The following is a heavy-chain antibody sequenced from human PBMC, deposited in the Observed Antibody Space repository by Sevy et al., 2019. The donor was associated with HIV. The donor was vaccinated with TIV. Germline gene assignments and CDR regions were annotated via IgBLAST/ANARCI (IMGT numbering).Heavy chain of an antibody. CDR3: ARDFSWGLEYFDY. J-gene: IGHJ4*02. CDR2: ISSSGSTI. V-gene: IGHV3-11*01. Sequence: GALRLSCAASGFTFSDYYMSWIRQAPGKGLEWVSYISSSGSTIYYADSVKGRFTISRDNAKNSLYLQMNSLRAEDTAVYYCARDFSWGLEYFDYWGQGTLVTVSS. CDR1: GFTFSDYY. D-gene: IGHD3-16*01.